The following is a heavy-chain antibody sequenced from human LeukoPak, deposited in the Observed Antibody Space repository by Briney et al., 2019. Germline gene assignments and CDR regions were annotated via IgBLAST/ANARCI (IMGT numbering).Heavy chain of an antibody. CDR3: ARGYYDSSGYYGFDY. D-gene: IGHD3-22*01. Sequence: SETLSLTCTVSGGSISSYYWSWIRQPPGKGLEWIGYIYYSGSTNYNPSLKSRVTISVDTSKNQFSLKLSSVTAADTAVYYCARGYYDSSGYYGFDYWGQGTLVTVSS. V-gene: IGHV4-59*01. CDR2: IYYSGST. CDR1: GGSISSYY. J-gene: IGHJ4*02.